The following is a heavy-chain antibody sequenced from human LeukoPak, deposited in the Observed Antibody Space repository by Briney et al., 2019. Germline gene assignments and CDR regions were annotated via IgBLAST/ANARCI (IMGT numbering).Heavy chain of an antibody. D-gene: IGHD3-9*01. V-gene: IGHV4-39*07. CDR3: ARYDILTGYYVGY. J-gene: IGHJ4*02. CDR1: GGSISSSSYY. Sequence: SETLSLTCTVSGGSISSSSYYWGWIRQPPGKGLEWIGSIYYSGSTYYNPSLKSRVTISVDTSKNQFSLKLSSVTAADTAVYYCARYDILTGYYVGYWGQGTLVTVSS. CDR2: IYYSGST.